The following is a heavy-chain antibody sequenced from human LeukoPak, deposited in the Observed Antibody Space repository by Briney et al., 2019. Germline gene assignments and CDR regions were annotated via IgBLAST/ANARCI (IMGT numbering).Heavy chain of an antibody. Sequence: SETLSLTCTVSGGSISSYYWSWIRQPPGKGLEWIGYIYYSGSTNYNPSLKSRVTISVDTSKNQFSLKLSSVTAADTAVYYCASGLVGARYYFDYWGQGTLVTVSS. CDR2: IYYSGST. J-gene: IGHJ4*02. CDR3: ASGLVGARYYFDY. D-gene: IGHD1-26*01. CDR1: GGSISSYY. V-gene: IGHV4-59*01.